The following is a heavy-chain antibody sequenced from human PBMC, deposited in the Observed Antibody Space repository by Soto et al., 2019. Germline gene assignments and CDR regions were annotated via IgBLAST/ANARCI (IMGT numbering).Heavy chain of an antibody. Sequence: QITLKESGPTLVKPTQTLTLTCTFSGFSLSTSGVGVGWIRQPPGKDLEWLAFLYWDDDKRYSPSLKSRLTITKDTSKNQVLLTMTNMDRVDTATYYCARTSVNWGSRGPVDYWGQGTLVTVAS. V-gene: IGHV2-5*02. CDR3: ARTSVNWGSRGPVDY. CDR2: LYWDDDK. CDR1: GFSLSTSGVG. D-gene: IGHD7-27*01. J-gene: IGHJ4*02.